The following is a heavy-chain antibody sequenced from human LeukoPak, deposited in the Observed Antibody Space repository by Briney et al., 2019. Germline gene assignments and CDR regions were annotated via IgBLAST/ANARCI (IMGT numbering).Heavy chain of an antibody. D-gene: IGHD6-13*01. V-gene: IGHV3-13*01. Sequence: GGSLRLSCAASGFTLRNYDMHWVRQPTGKGLEWVSAMGTGDDTYFSGSVKGRFTGVRENAKNTVYLQVNSLRAGDTAMYYCARRSAAAGIDAFDIWGQGTMVIVSS. CDR2: MGTGDDT. CDR1: GFTLRNYD. CDR3: ARRSAAAGIDAFDI. J-gene: IGHJ3*02.